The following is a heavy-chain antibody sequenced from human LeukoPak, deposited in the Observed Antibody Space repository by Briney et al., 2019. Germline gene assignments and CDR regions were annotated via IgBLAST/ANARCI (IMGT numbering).Heavy chain of an antibody. CDR3: ASDILTGYHPHDY. D-gene: IGHD3-9*01. CDR1: GFTFSSYS. V-gene: IGHV3-21*01. CDR2: ISSSSSYI. Sequence: PGGSLILSCAASGFTFSSYSMNWVRQAPGKGPEWVSSISSSSSYIYYADSVKGRFTISRDNAKNSLYLQMNSLRAVDTAVYYCASDILTGYHPHDYWGQGTLVTVSS. J-gene: IGHJ4*02.